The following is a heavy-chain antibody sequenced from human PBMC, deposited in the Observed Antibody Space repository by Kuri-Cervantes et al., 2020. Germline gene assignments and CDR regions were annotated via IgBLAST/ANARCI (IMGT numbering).Heavy chain of an antibody. D-gene: IGHD2-2*01. CDR3: ARDRLPAL. CDR2: IYCSGST. V-gene: IGHV4-59*01. J-gene: IGHJ4*02. Sequence: SETLSLTCTVSGGSISSYYWSWIRQPPGKGLEWIGYIYCSGSTNYNPSLKSRVTISVDTSKNQFSLKLSSVTAADTAVYYCARDRLPALWGQGTLVTVSS. CDR1: GGSISSYY.